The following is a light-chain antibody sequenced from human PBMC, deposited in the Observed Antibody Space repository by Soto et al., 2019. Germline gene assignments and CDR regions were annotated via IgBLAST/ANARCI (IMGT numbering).Light chain of an antibody. V-gene: IGLV2-23*02. CDR2: EVS. CDR1: SSDIGKYNY. CDR3: CSYAGSSTYV. J-gene: IGLJ1*01. Sequence: QSALTQPASVSGSPGQSITISCTGTSSDIGKYNYVSWFQQHPAKAPKLIIFEVSTRPSGVSNRFSGSKSGNTASLTISILQAEDEADYYCCSYAGSSTYVFGTGTKVTVL.